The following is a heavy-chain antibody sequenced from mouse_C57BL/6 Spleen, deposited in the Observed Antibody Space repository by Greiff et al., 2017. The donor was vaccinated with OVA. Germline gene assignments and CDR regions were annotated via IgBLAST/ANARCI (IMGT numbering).Heavy chain of an antibody. CDR3: ARDRSYDGYYWAY. CDR2: ISYDGSN. CDR1: GYSITSGYY. V-gene: IGHV3-6*01. J-gene: IGHJ3*01. Sequence: EVKLMESGPGLVKPSQSLSLTCSVTGYSITSGYYWNWIRQFPGNKLEWMGYISYDGSNNYNPSLKNRISITRDTSKNQFFLKLNSVTTEDTATYYCARDRSYDGYYWAYWGQGTLVTVSA. D-gene: IGHD2-3*01.